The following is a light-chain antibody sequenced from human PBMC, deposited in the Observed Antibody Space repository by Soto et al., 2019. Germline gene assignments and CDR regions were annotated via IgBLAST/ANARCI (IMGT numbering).Light chain of an antibody. CDR3: QEYGTSYRT. V-gene: IGKV1-5*03. CDR2: KAS. Sequence: DMQMTQSPSTLSASVGERVTITCRASQSISSWLAWYQQKPGKAPKLLIYKASSLESGVPSRFSGSGSGTEFMLTISGLQPDDVAAYYCQEYGTSYRTCGQGTRVEIK. J-gene: IGKJ1*01. CDR1: QSISSW.